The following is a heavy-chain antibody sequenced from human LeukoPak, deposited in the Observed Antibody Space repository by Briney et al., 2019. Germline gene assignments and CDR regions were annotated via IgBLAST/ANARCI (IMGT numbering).Heavy chain of an antibody. CDR3: AKGSSTFGGACFDY. CDR2: ISGSGGST. D-gene: IGHD2-8*02. V-gene: IGHV3-23*01. CDR1: GFTFSNYA. J-gene: IGHJ4*02. Sequence: GGSLRLSCAASGFTFSNYAMSWVRQAPGKGLEWVSVISGSGGSTYYADSVKGRFTISRDNAKNTLYLQMNSLRAEDTAVYYCAKGSSTFGGACFDYWGQGALVTVSS.